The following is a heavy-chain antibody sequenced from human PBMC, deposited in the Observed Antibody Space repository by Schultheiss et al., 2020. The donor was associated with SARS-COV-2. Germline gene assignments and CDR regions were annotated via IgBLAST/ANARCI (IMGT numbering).Heavy chain of an antibody. D-gene: IGHD3-3*01. CDR3: ARDRRGSGYYLIDY. J-gene: IGHJ4*02. Sequence: SETLSLTCTVSGGSISSYYWSWIRQPAGKGLEWIGRIYTSGSTNYNPSLKSRVTMSVDTSKNQFSLKLSSVTAADTAVYYCARDRRGSGYYLIDYWGQGTLVTVSS. CDR2: IYTSGST. CDR1: GGSISSYY. V-gene: IGHV4-4*07.